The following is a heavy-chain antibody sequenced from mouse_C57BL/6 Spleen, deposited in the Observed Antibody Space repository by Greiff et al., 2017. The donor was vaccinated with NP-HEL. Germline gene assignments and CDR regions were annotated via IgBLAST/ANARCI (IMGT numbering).Heavy chain of an antibody. Sequence: VQLQQPGTELVKPGASVKLSCKASGYTFTSYWMHWVKQRPGQGLEWIGNINPSNGGTNYNEKFKSKATLTVDKSSSTAYMQLSSLTSEDSAVDYCAREGQDYYAMDYWGQGTSVTVSS. CDR2: INPSNGGT. V-gene: IGHV1-53*01. J-gene: IGHJ4*01. D-gene: IGHD3-3*01. CDR1: GYTFTSYW. CDR3: AREGQDYYAMDY.